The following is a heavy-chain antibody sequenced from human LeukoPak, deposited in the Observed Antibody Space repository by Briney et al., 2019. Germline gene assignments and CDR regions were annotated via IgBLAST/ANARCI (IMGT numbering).Heavy chain of an antibody. CDR1: GFASSGYW. CDR3: ARDRVYFSGVTYYDYGVDV. J-gene: IGHJ6*02. V-gene: IGHV3-74*01. CDR2: IYSDGSST. D-gene: IGHD2-15*01. Sequence: GGSLRLSCAASGFASSGYWMHWVRQAPGRGLVWVSRIYSDGSSTSYADSVKGRFTISRDNAKNTLYLQMNSLRAEDTAVYYWARDRVYFSGVTYYDYGVDVWGQGTTVTVSS.